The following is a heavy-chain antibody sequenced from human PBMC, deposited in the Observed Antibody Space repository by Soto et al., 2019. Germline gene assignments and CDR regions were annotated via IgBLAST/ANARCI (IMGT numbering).Heavy chain of an antibody. Sequence: EVQLLESGGGLVQPGGSLRLSCAASGFTFSSNGMSWVRQAPGKGLEWVLDISGSGRTTNYADSVKGRFTISRDNSKNTLYLQMYSLRVEDTAVYYCAKDHCTGWGQGTTVTVS. V-gene: IGHV3-23*01. D-gene: IGHD2-8*01. CDR2: ISGSGRTT. CDR3: AKDHCTG. J-gene: IGHJ6*02. CDR1: GFTFSSNG.